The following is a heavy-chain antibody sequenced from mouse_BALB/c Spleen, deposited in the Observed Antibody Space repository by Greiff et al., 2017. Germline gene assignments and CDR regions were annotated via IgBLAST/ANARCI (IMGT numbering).Heavy chain of an antibody. CDR2: INPYNDGT. D-gene: IGHD2-4*01. V-gene: IGHV1-14*01. CDR3: ARDDYDGRGNAMDY. CDR1: GFNIKDTY. Sequence: EVQLQQSGAELVKPGATVKLSCTASGFNIKDTYMHWVKQRPEQGLEWIGYINPYNDGTKYNEKFKGKATLTSDKSSSTAYMELSSLTSEDSAVYYCARDDYDGRGNAMDYWGQGTSVTVSS. J-gene: IGHJ4*01.